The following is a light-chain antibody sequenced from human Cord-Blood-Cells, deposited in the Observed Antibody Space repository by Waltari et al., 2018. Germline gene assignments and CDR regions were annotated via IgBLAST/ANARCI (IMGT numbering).Light chain of an antibody. V-gene: IGKV6-21*01. CDR3: HQSSSLPYT. CDR2: YAS. J-gene: IGKJ2*01. Sequence: EIVLTQSPDFQSVTPKEKVTITCRARQCIGSSLHWYQQKPDQCPKLLIKYASQSFSGFPSRFRGSGAETDFTLTINNLEAEDAATYYCHQSSSLPYTFGQGTKLDIK. CDR1: QCIGSS.